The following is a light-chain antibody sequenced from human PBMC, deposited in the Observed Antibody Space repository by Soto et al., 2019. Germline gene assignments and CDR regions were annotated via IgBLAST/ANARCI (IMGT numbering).Light chain of an antibody. CDR1: QSFSSW. CDR3: QQYNSYPWT. Sequence: DIQMTQSPSTLSASVGDRVTITCRASQSFSSWLAWYQQKPGKAPKLLIYDASSLESGVPSRFSGSGSGTEFTRTISSLQPDDFATYYCQQYNSYPWTFGQGTKVEIK. J-gene: IGKJ1*01. V-gene: IGKV1-5*01. CDR2: DAS.